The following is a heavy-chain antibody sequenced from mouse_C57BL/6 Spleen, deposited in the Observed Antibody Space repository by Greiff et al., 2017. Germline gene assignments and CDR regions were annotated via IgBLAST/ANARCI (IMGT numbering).Heavy chain of an antibody. V-gene: IGHV1-82*01. D-gene: IGHD2-5*01. CDR2: IYPGDGDT. CDR3: ARGGAYYSNYDY. CDR1: GYAFSSSW. Sequence: QVQLQQSGPELVKPGDSVKISCKASGYAFSSSWMNWVKQRPGKGLEWIGRIYPGDGDTNYNGKLKGKATLTADKSSSTAYMQLSSLTSEDSAVYFWARGGAYYSNYDYWGQGTTLTVSS. J-gene: IGHJ2*01.